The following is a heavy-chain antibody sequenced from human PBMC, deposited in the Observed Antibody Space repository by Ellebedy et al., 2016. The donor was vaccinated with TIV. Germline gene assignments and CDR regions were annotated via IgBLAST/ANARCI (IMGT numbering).Heavy chain of an antibody. Sequence: PGGSLRLSCAPSGFSFSTYGMNWVRQAPGKGLEWLSYIISTSDTKYYADPVKGRFTISRDHGKNSLYLQMNSLRADDTAVDYCARDYDFWNGYPNLDYWGRGTLVTVSA. J-gene: IGHJ4*02. CDR1: GFSFSTYG. V-gene: IGHV3-48*04. CDR2: IISTSDTK. D-gene: IGHD3-3*01. CDR3: ARDYDFWNGYPNLDY.